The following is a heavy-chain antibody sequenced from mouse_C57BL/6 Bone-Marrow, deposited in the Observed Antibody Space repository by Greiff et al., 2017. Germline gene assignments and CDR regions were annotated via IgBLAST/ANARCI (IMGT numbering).Heavy chain of an antibody. J-gene: IGHJ1*03. Sequence: QVQLQQPGAELVKPGASVKLSCKASGYTFTSYWMHWVKPRPGPGLEWIGMFHPNSGRTNYNEKFKSKATLTVDKSSSTAYMQISSLTSEDSAIYYCARNSYCSGYFYWYVDVWGTGTTVTVSS. V-gene: IGHV1-64*01. CDR3: ARNSYCSGYFYWYVDV. CDR1: GYTFTSYW. CDR2: FHPNSGRT. D-gene: IGHD1-1*01.